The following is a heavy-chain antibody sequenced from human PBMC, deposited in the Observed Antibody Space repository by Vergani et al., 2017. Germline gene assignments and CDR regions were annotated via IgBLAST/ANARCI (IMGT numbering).Heavy chain of an antibody. CDR3: GRGSDNYN. Sequence: EVQLLQSEGAVVQPGGSLRLSCVASGFTFSSHAMSWVRQGHGQGLEWVSSIKNTGDSTHYADSAKGRFTISRDNSKNTLYLQMNSRRVEDTAVYYCGRGSDNYNWGQGTLVTVSS. CDR1: GFTFSSHA. CDR2: IKNTGDST. D-gene: IGHD5-24*01. J-gene: IGHJ4*02. V-gene: IGHV3-23*01.